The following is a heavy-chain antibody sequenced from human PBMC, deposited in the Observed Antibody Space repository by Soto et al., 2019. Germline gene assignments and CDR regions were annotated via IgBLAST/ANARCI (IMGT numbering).Heavy chain of an antibody. J-gene: IGHJ6*02. CDR3: ARGWGFGELLPRGDYYYGMDV. Sequence: ASVKVSCKASGYTFTGYYMHWVRQAPGQGLEWMGWINPNSGGTNYAQKFQGWVTMTRDTSISTAYMELSRLRSDDTAVYYCARGWGFGELLPRGDYYYGMDVWGQGTTVTVSS. D-gene: IGHD3-10*01. V-gene: IGHV1-2*04. CDR1: GYTFTGYY. CDR2: INPNSGGT.